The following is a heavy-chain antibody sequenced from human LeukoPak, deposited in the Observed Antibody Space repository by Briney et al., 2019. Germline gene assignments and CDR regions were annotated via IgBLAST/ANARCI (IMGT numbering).Heavy chain of an antibody. V-gene: IGHV3-53*01. J-gene: IGHJ4*02. CDR1: GFTVSSNY. CDR2: IYSGGST. Sequence: GGSLRLSCAASGFTVSSNYMSWVRQAPGKGLEWVSVIYSGGSTYYADSVKGRFTISRDNSKNTLYLQMNSLRAEDTAVYYCALNGYSSLFDYWGQGTLVTVSS. D-gene: IGHD6-19*01. CDR3: ALNGYSSLFDY.